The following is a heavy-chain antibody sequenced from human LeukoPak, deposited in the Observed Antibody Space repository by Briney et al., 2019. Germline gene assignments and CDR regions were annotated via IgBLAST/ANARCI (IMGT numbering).Heavy chain of an antibody. Sequence: ASVKVSCKASGFTFTSYGISWVRQASGQGLEWMGWISAYNGNTNSAQNLQGRVTMTTDTSTSTAYMELRSLRYDDTAVFYCGRAATSHYYGSAIDYWGQGTLVTVSS. D-gene: IGHD3-10*01. CDR2: ISAYNGNT. V-gene: IGHV1-18*01. CDR3: GRAATSHYYGSAIDY. CDR1: GFTFTSYG. J-gene: IGHJ4*02.